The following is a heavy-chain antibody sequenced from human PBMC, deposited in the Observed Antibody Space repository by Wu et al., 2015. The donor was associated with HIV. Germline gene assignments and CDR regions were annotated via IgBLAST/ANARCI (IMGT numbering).Heavy chain of an antibody. CDR2: ISAYNGNT. V-gene: IGHV1-18*01. CDR3: ARVRYYGSGSYPGCAFDI. D-gene: IGHD3-10*01. J-gene: IGHJ3*02. CDR1: GYTFTSYG. Sequence: QVQLVQSGAEVKKPGASVKVSCKASGYTFTSYGISWVRQAPGQGLEWMGWISAYNGNTNYAQKLQGRVTMTTDTSTSTAYMELRSLRSDDTAVYYCARVRYYGSGSYPGCAFDIWGQGTMVTVS.